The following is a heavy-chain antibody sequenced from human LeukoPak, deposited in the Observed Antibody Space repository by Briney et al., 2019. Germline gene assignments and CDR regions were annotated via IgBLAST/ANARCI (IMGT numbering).Heavy chain of an antibody. CDR2: IYYSGST. D-gene: IGHD6-19*01. CDR1: GGSMSNYY. V-gene: IGHV4-59*08. J-gene: IGHJ4*02. CDR3: ARRDSSVWYLDY. Sequence: PSETLSLTCSVSGGSMSNYYWTWIRQTPGKGLEWIGYIYYSGSTNNNPSLKSRVTISIDTSKNQFSLRLSSVTAADTAIYYCARRDSSVWYLDYWGQGTLVTVSS.